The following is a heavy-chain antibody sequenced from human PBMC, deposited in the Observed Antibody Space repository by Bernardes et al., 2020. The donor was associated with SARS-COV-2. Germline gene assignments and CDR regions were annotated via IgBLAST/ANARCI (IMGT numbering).Heavy chain of an antibody. J-gene: IGHJ4*02. CDR3: AKDFGASFDY. D-gene: IGHD3-16*01. Sequence: GSLRLSCAASGFTFSSYGMHWVRQAPGKGLEWVAVISYDGSNKYYADSVKGRFTISRDNSKNTLYLQMNSLRAEDTAVYYCAKDFGASFDYWGQGTLVTVSS. CDR1: GFTFSSYG. V-gene: IGHV3-30*18. CDR2: ISYDGSNK.